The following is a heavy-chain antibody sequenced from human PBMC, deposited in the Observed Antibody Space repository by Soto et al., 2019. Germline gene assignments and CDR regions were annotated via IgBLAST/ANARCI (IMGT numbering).Heavy chain of an antibody. V-gene: IGHV4-59*01. CDR2: IYYSGST. D-gene: IGHD4-17*01. J-gene: IGHJ4*01. CDR3: DSWYGGSLDY. CDR1: GGSISSYY. Sequence: SETLSLTCTVSGGSISSYYWSWIRQPPGKGLEWIGYIYYSGSTNYNPSLKSRVTISVDTSKNQFSLKLSSVTAADTAVYYCDSWYGGSLDYWGQGAVVTVSS.